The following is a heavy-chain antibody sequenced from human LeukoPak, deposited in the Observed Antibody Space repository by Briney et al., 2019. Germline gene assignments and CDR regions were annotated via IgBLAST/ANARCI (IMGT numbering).Heavy chain of an antibody. D-gene: IGHD3-10*01. CDR1: GGSFSGYY. J-gene: IGHJ4*02. CDR3: ARGKTYYYGSGSYGPPFDY. CDR2: INHSGST. Sequence: SETLSLTCAVYGGSFSGYYWSWICQPPGKGLEWIGEINHSGSTNYNPSLKSRVTISVDTSKNQFSLKLSSVTAADTAVYYCARGKTYYYGSGSYGPPFDYWGQGTLVTVSS. V-gene: IGHV4-34*01.